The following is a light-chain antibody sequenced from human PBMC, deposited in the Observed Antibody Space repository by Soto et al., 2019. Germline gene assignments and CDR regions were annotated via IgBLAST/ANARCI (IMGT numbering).Light chain of an antibody. CDR1: QSVLYSSNNKNY. CDR3: QQYYNSPQT. V-gene: IGKV4-1*01. Sequence: DIVMTQSPDSLAVSLGERATINCKSSQSVLYSSNNKNYLAWYQQKPGQPPKLLIYWASTRGSGVPDRFSGSGSGTDFPLTISRLQAEDVAVYYCQQYYNSPQTFGQGTKVEIK. CDR2: WAS. J-gene: IGKJ1*01.